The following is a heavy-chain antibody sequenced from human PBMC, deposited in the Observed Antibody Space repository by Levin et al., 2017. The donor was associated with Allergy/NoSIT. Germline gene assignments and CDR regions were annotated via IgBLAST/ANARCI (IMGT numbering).Heavy chain of an antibody. CDR1: GFTFSSYA. V-gene: IGHV3-23*01. J-gene: IGHJ4*02. D-gene: IGHD3-10*01. Sequence: GGSLRLSCAASGFTFSSYAMSWVRQAPGKGLEWVSAISGSGGSTYYADSVKGRFTISRDNSKNTLYLQMNSLRAEDTAVYYCAKGQDYYGSGSYPPDYWGQGTLVTVSS. CDR2: ISGSGGST. CDR3: AKGQDYYGSGSYPPDY.